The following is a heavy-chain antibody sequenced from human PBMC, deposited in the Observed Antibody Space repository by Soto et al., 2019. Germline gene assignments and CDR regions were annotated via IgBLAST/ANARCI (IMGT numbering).Heavy chain of an antibody. V-gene: IGHV3-33*08. J-gene: IGHJ4*02. Sequence: LRLSCAASGFTFSSYGMHWVRQAPGKGLEWVAVICYDGSNKYYADSVQGRFTISRDNSKNTLYLQMNSLRAEDTAVYYCARDSLEVNPNFDYWGQGTLVTVSS. CDR1: GFTFSSYG. CDR3: ARDSLEVNPNFDY. CDR2: ICYDGSNK.